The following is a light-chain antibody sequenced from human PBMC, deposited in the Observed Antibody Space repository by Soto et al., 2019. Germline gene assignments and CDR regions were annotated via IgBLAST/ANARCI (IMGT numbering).Light chain of an antibody. J-gene: IGKJ1*01. CDR1: QSVSSSY. V-gene: IGKV3-20*01. CDR2: GAS. Sequence: EIVLTQSPGTLSLSPGERATLSCRASQSVSSSYLAWYQQKPGQAPRLLIYGASSRATGIPDRFSGSGSGTAFTPTISRLELEDFGVYYFQQYGSSLTWTFGQGTPVEIK. CDR3: QQYGSSLTWT.